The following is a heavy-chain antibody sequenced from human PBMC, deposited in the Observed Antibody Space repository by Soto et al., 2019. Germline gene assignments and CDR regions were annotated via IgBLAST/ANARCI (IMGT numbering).Heavy chain of an antibody. D-gene: IGHD6-19*01. CDR2: IYYSGST. Sequence: SETLSLSCTVSGDSINSYYRNWFRQPPGKGLEWIGYIYYSGSTNYNPSLKSRVTISVDTSKNLFSLKLSSVTAADTAVYYCARDNYISSGLDYWGQGTLVTVS. CDR3: ARDNYISSGLDY. J-gene: IGHJ4*02. CDR1: GDSINSYY. V-gene: IGHV4-59*01.